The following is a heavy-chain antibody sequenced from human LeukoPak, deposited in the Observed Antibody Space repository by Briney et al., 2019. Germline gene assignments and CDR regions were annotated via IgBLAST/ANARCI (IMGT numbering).Heavy chain of an antibody. D-gene: IGHD3-3*01. CDR3: ATFYDFWSGSPGDFDYYYYMDV. J-gene: IGHJ6*03. CDR1: GGTFSSYA. V-gene: IGHV1-69*13. CDR2: IIPNFGTA. Sequence: ASVKVSCKASGGTFSSYAIRWVRQAPGQGLEWMGGIIPNFGTANYAQKFQGRVTITADESTSTAYMELSSLRSEDTAVYYCATFYDFWSGSPGDFDYYYYMDVWGKGTTVTVSS.